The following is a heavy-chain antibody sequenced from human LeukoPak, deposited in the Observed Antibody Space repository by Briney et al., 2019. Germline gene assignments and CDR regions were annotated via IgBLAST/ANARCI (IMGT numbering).Heavy chain of an antibody. CDR1: GGSISSYY. V-gene: IGHV4-4*07. CDR2: IYTSGST. D-gene: IGHD3-22*01. J-gene: IGHJ6*03. Sequence: SETLSLTCTVSGGSISSYYWSWIRQPAGKGLEWIGRIYTSGSTKYNPSLKSRVTISFEKSKNQSFLNQSSVTAADTAVYYCAGVGNYYDSSGYYYYYYYMDVWGKGTTVSVSS. CDR3: AGVGNYYDSSGYYYYYYYMDV.